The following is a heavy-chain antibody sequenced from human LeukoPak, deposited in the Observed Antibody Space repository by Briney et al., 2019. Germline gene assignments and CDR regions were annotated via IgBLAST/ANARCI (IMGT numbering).Heavy chain of an antibody. CDR1: GGSISSYY. V-gene: IGHV4-4*07. CDR3: ARDQPGIAAAGTYDY. J-gene: IGHJ4*02. Sequence: NPSETLSLTCTVSGGSISSYYWSWIRQPAGKGLEWLGRIYTSGSTNYNPSLKSRVTMSVDTSKNQFSLKLSSVTAADTAVYYCARDQPGIAAAGTYDYWGQGTLVTVSS. D-gene: IGHD6-13*01. CDR2: IYTSGST.